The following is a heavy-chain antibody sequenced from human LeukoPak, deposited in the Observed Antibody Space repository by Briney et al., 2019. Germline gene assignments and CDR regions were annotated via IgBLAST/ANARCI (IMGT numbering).Heavy chain of an antibody. V-gene: IGHV4-28*01. CDR2: IYYSGST. CDR1: GYSISSGNW. CDR3: ARTHRSGSSFDN. D-gene: IGHD6-19*01. Sequence: PSETLSLTCAVSGYSISSGNWWGWIRQPPGKGLEWIGYIYYSGSTYYNPSLKSRVTMSVDTSKNQFSLKLSSVTAVDTAVYYCARTHRSGSSFDNWGQGTLVTGSS. J-gene: IGHJ4*02.